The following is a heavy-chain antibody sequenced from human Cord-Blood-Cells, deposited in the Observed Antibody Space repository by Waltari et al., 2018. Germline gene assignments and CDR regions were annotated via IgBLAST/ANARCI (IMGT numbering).Heavy chain of an antibody. D-gene: IGHD6-6*01. V-gene: IGHV3-73*02. Sequence: EVQLVESGGGLVQPGGSLKLSCAASGFTFSGSAMHCVRQASGKGLEWVGRIRSKANSYATAYAASVKGRFTISRDDSKNTAYLQMNSLKTEDTAVYYCTSPSSSSDYWGQGTLVTVSS. CDR2: IRSKANSYAT. CDR1: GFTFSGSA. CDR3: TSPSSSSDY. J-gene: IGHJ4*02.